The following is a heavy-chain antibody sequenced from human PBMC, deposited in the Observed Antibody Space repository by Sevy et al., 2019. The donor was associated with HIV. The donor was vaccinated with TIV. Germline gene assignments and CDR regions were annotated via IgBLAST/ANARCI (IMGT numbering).Heavy chain of an antibody. J-gene: IGHJ4*02. V-gene: IGHV3-30*18. D-gene: IGHD3-10*02. CDR3: AKDLGYVWGGGSLWDC. Sequence: GGSLEISFVASGFTFSSNGIHWVRQAPGKGLEGVALISHDGRNKYYADSVKGRFTISRDNSKNTLYLQMNSLRAEDTAVYYCAKDLGYVWGGGSLWDCWGQGTLVTVSS. CDR1: GFTFSSNG. CDR2: ISHDGRNK.